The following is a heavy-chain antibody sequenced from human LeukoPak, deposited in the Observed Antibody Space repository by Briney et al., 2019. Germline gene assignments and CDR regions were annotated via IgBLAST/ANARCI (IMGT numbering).Heavy chain of an antibody. CDR3: AKRITAPDSGRACDY. Sequence: AGSLRRSCAASGFTFSSYAMEWVRQAPGKGLEWASGISGSGASTYYADYVKGRFTISRDNSKNTVYLQMNSLRADDTAVFYCAKRITAPDSGRACDYWGQGTLVTVSS. J-gene: IGHJ4*02. V-gene: IGHV3-23*01. D-gene: IGHD6-13*01. CDR1: GFTFSSYA. CDR2: ISGSGAST.